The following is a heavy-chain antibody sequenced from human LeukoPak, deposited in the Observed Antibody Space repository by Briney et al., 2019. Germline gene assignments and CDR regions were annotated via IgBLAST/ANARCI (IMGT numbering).Heavy chain of an antibody. CDR3: ARDLGHC. CDR1: GGAGSRYC. CDR2: IHYSGSS. J-gene: IGHJ4*02. V-gene: IGHV4-59*02. D-gene: IGHD3-16*01. Sequence: SVTLCLTWIGYGGAGSRYCWRWIRQPPGKGLEWIGDIHYSGSSNYNPSLKSRVTISVDTSKNQFSLKLSSVTAADTSVYYCARDLGHCWGQGTLVTVSS.